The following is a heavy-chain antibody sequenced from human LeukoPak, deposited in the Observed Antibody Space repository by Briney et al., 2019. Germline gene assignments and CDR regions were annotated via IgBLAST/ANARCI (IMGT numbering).Heavy chain of an antibody. Sequence: SVKVSCKASGFTFTSSAMQWVRQARGQRLEWIGWIVVGSGNTNYAQKFQERVTITRDMSTSTAYMELSSLRSEDTAVYYCAAASIVVVPAAFDYWGQGTLVTVSS. CDR3: AAASIVVVPAAFDY. CDR2: IVVGSGNT. V-gene: IGHV1-58*02. CDR1: GFTFTSSA. D-gene: IGHD2-2*01. J-gene: IGHJ4*02.